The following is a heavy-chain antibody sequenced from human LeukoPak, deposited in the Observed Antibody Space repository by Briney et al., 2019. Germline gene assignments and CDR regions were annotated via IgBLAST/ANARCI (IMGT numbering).Heavy chain of an antibody. CDR1: GYTFTDYY. J-gene: IGHJ4*02. CDR3: AIRRDGYNFGY. CDR2: INPNSGDT. D-gene: IGHD5-24*01. V-gene: IGHV1-2*02. Sequence: GASVKVSCKASGYTFTDYYIHWVRQAPGQGLEWMGWINPNSGDTNYAQKFQGRVAMTRDTSISTAYMELSRLRSDDTAVYYCAIRRDGYNFGYWGQGTLVTVSS.